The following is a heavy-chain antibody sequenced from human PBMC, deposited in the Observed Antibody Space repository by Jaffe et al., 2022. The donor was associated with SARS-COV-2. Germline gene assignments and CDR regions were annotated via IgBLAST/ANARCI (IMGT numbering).Heavy chain of an antibody. Sequence: EVQLVESGGGLVQPGGSLRLSCAASGFTFSSYWMSWVRQAPGKGLEWVANIKQDGSEKYYVDSVKGRFTISRDNAKNSLYLQMNSLRAEDTAVYYCARDRAVAGGYYYYYGMDVWGQGTTVTVSS. CDR3: ARDRAVAGGYYYYYGMDV. V-gene: IGHV3-7*01. CDR2: IKQDGSEK. CDR1: GFTFSSYW. D-gene: IGHD6-19*01. J-gene: IGHJ6*02.